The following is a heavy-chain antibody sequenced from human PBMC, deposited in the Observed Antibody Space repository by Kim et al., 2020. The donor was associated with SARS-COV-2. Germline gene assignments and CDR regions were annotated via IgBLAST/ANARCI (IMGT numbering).Heavy chain of an antibody. CDR2: IKQDGSEK. Sequence: GGSLRLSCAASGFTFSSYWMSWVRQAPGKGLEWVANIKQDGSEKYYVDSVKGRFTISRDNAKNSLYLQMNSLRAEDTAVYYCARDGYYYGSGSYYDPDYYYYYGMDVWGQGTTVTVSS. CDR3: ARDGYYYGSGSYYDPDYYYYYGMDV. V-gene: IGHV3-7*03. CDR1: GFTFSSYW. J-gene: IGHJ6*02. D-gene: IGHD3-10*01.